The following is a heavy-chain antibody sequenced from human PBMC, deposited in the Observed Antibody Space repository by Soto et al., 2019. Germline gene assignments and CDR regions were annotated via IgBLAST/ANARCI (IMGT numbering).Heavy chain of an antibody. V-gene: IGHV3-48*01. CDR3: ARDDYPYYDDSSGYHFDY. CDR2: ISDSSSTI. CDR1: GFTFNTYN. Sequence: GGSLRLPCAAFGFTFNTYNMNWVRQAPGKGLEWVSYISDSSSTIHYADSVKGRFTISRDNAKNSLYLQMNSLRAEDTAVYYCARDDYPYYDDSSGYHFDYWGQGALVTAPQ. D-gene: IGHD3-22*01. J-gene: IGHJ4*02.